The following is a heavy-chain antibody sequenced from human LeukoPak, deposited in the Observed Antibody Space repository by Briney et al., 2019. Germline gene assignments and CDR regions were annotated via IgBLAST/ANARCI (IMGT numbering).Heavy chain of an antibody. V-gene: IGHV3-30*01. CDR1: GFAFRSYA. Sequence: GGSLRLSCAASGFAFRSYAMHWVRQAPGKGLEWVAVIPYYGSDKYYADSVKGRFTISRDNSKNTLYLQMDSLRAEDTAVYYCATYYYDSATDYWGQGTLVTVSS. J-gene: IGHJ4*02. D-gene: IGHD3-22*01. CDR3: ATYYYDSATDY. CDR2: IPYYGSDK.